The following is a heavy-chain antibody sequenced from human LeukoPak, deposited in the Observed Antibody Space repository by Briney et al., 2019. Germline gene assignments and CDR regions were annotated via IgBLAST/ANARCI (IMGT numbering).Heavy chain of an antibody. Sequence: ASVKVSCKASGGTFSSYAISWVRQAPGQGLEWMGGIIPIFGTANYAQKFQGRVTITTDESTSTAYMELSSLRSEDTAVYYCARELYSSSWYLGYYFGYWGQGTLVTVSS. D-gene: IGHD6-13*01. V-gene: IGHV1-69*05. CDR2: IIPIFGTA. J-gene: IGHJ4*02. CDR1: GGTFSSYA. CDR3: ARELYSSSWYLGYYFGY.